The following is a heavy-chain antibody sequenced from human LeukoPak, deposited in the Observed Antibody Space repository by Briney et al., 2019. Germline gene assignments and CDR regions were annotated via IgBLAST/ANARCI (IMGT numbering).Heavy chain of an antibody. J-gene: IGHJ4*02. CDR3: AKDPIWWNYFDD. CDR2: IRYDGSNK. Sequence: GGSLRLSCAASGFIFSNYAMHWVRQPPGKGLEWVAFIRYDGSNKFYADSAKGRFTISRDDSKNTLFLQMNSLRAEDTAVYYCAKDPIWWNYFDDWGQGTLVTVSS. CDR1: GFIFSNYA. D-gene: IGHD2-8*02. V-gene: IGHV3-30*02.